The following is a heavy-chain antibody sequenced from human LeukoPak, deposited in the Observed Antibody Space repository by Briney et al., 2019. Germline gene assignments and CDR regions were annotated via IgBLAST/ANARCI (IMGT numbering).Heavy chain of an antibody. J-gene: IGHJ4*02. V-gene: IGHV3-7*01. CDR2: INQDGTEK. CDR3: ARDVLAGTFDY. D-gene: IGHD6-19*01. Sequence: GGSLTLSCAASGFAFSSYWMNWVRQAPGKGLEWVGNINQDGTEKYYVDSVRGRFTISRDNAKNSLYLQMNSLRAEDTAVYYCARDVLAGTFDYWGQGTLVTVSS. CDR1: GFAFSSYW.